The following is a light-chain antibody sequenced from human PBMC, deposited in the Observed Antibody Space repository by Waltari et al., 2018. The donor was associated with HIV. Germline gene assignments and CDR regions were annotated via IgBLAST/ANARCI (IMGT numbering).Light chain of an antibody. CDR1: HIERKS. CDR3: QGWDSTLEHVS. Sequence: SVLTQPPSVSVAPGMTARITCGGKHIERKSVHWYQQKPGQAPILLICYDNDRPSGIPERFSGSNSGNTATLTISRVGAGDEADYYCQGWDSTLEHVSFGGGTKRTVL. CDR2: YDN. J-gene: IGLJ3*02. V-gene: IGLV3-21*01.